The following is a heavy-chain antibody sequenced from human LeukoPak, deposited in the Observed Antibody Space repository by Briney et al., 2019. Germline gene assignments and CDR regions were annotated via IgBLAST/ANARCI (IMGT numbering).Heavy chain of an antibody. J-gene: IGHJ4*02. CDR1: GGSISSSSYY. Sequence: SETLSLTCTVSGGSISSSSYYWGWIRQPPGKGLEWIGSLYYSGSTYHNPSLKSRVTISVDTSKNQFSLKLSSVTAADTAVYYCARGAQRWLQSPADYWGQGTLVTVSS. CDR3: ARGAQRWLQSPADY. D-gene: IGHD5-24*01. V-gene: IGHV4-39*07. CDR2: LYYSGST.